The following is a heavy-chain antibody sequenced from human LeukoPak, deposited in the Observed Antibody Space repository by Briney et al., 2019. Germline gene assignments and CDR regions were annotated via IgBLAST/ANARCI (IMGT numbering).Heavy chain of an antibody. CDR1: GFTFSSYA. Sequence: GSLRLSCAASGFTFSSYAMSWVRQAPGKGLEWVSAISGSGGSTYYADSVKGRFTISRDNSKNTLYLQMNSLRADDTAVYYCAKDLSDSSGYYLDYWGQGTLVTVSS. V-gene: IGHV3-23*01. D-gene: IGHD3-22*01. CDR3: AKDLSDSSGYYLDY. J-gene: IGHJ4*02. CDR2: ISGSGGST.